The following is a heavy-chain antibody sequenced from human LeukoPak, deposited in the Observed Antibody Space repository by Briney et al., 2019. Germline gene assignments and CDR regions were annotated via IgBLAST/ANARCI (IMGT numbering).Heavy chain of an antibody. CDR2: MNPNSGNT. V-gene: IGHV1-8*01. Sequence: ASVKVSCKASGYTFTSYDINWVRQATGQGLEWMGWMNPNSGNTGYAQKFQGRVIMTRNTSISTAYMELSSLRSEDTAVYYCAREGGGKLLWFGELLGAFDIWGQGTMVTVSS. CDR1: GYTFTSYD. J-gene: IGHJ3*02. CDR3: AREGGGKLLWFGELLGAFDI. D-gene: IGHD3-10*01.